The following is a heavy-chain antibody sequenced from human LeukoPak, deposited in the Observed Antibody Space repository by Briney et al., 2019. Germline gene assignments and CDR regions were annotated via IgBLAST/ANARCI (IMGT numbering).Heavy chain of an antibody. V-gene: IGHV1-46*01. J-gene: IGHJ4*02. CDR3: AVGGATGTTGDYFDY. Sequence: ASVKVSCKASGYTFTSYYMHWVRQAPGQGLEWMGKINPSGGSTSYAQKFQGRVTMNRDTSTSTVYMELSSLRSEDTAVYYCAVGGATGTTGDYFDYWGQGTLVTVSS. D-gene: IGHD1-1*01. CDR2: INPSGGST. CDR1: GYTFTSYY.